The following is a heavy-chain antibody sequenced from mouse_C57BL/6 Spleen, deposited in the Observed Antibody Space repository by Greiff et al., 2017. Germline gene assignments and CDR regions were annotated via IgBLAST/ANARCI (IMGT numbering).Heavy chain of an antibody. CDR1: GYAFSSSW. J-gene: IGHJ2*01. Sequence: QVQLKQSGPELVKPGASVKISCKASGYAFSSSWMNWVKQRPGKGLEWIGRIYPGDGDTNYNGKFKGKATLTADKSSSTAYMQLSSLTSEDSAVYFGVHYYGSPAFDYWGQGTTLTVSS. CDR2: IYPGDGDT. D-gene: IGHD1-1*01. V-gene: IGHV1-82*01. CDR3: VHYYGSPAFDY.